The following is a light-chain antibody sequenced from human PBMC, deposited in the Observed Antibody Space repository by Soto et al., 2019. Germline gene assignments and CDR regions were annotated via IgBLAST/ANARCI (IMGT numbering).Light chain of an antibody. V-gene: IGLV2-14*01. Sequence: QSALTQPASVSGSPGQSITISCTGTSSDIGGYNYVSWYQQHPGKAPKVVIYEVSNRPLGVSNRFSASKSGNTASLIISGLQADDGADYFCSSYTSSSTLVFGGGTQLTVL. J-gene: IGLJ2*01. CDR1: SSDIGGYNY. CDR3: SSYTSSSTLV. CDR2: EVS.